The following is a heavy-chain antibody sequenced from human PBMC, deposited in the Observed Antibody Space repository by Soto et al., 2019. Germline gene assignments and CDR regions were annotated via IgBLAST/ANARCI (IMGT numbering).Heavy chain of an antibody. CDR3: GRGPSPRAPAGGTPFYYAMDV. V-gene: IGHV1-8*02. CDR2: MNPINGAT. Sequence: ASVKVSCKASGYDFTAYDINWVRQASGQGLEWMGWMNPINGATGSARRFQGRVSMTRNTATGTAYLELTSLRSDDTAVYYCGRGPSPRAPAGGTPFYYAMDVWGQGTTVTVSS. J-gene: IGHJ6*02. CDR1: GYDFTAYD. D-gene: IGHD6-13*01.